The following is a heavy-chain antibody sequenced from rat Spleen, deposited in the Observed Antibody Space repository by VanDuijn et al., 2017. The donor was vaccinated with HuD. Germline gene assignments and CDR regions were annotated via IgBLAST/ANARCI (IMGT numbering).Heavy chain of an antibody. D-gene: IGHD1-9*01. J-gene: IGHJ2*01. V-gene: IGHV3-1*01. CDR2: ISYSGST. Sequence: EVQLQESGPGLVKPSQSLSLTCSVTGYSITSNYWGWNRKFPGKKMEWIGHISYSGSTSYNPSLKSRISITRDTSKNQFFLQLNSVTTEDTATYYCARQGRDTYYGFQYYFDYWGQGVMVTVSS. CDR3: ARQGRDTYYGFQYYFDY. CDR1: GYSITSNY.